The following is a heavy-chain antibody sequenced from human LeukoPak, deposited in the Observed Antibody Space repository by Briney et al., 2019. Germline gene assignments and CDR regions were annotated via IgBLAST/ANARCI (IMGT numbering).Heavy chain of an antibody. Sequence: SETLSLTCAVSGGSTSSGSYFWAWIRQPPGKGLEWIGSISYSGNTYYNPSLKSRITISVDTSKNQFSLKVTSVTAADTAMYYCARHPKWGSSPTNFDHWGQGTLVTVSS. CDR3: ARHPKWGSSPTNFDH. CDR1: GGSTSSGSYF. CDR2: ISYSGNT. J-gene: IGHJ4*02. D-gene: IGHD7-27*01. V-gene: IGHV4-39*01.